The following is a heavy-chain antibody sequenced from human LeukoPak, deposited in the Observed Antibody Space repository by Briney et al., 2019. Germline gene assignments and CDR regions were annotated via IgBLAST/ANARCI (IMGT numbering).Heavy chain of an antibody. J-gene: IGHJ4*02. Sequence: GGSLRLSCAASGFTFSSYGMSWVRQAPGKGLEWVSVISGSGGSTYYADSVKGRFTVSRDNSKNTPYLQMNSLRAEDTAVYYCAMSGYDYGYWGQGTLVTVSS. CDR2: ISGSGGST. V-gene: IGHV3-23*01. CDR3: AMSGYDYGY. CDR1: GFTFSSYG. D-gene: IGHD5-12*01.